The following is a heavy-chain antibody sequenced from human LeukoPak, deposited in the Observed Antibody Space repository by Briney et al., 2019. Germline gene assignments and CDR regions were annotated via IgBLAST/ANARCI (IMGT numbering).Heavy chain of an antibody. CDR1: GYSISSGYD. D-gene: IGHD3-3*01. CDR2: IHFSGAS. V-gene: IGHV4-38-2*02. J-gene: IGHJ5*02. Sequence: KTSETLSLTCSVSGYSISSGYDWGWIQQSLEKGLEWISSIHFSGASYYNPSLNSGATISVDTTKNKVSLKLTSVTAADTAVYYCARDWSGGPIDRWGQGTQVSVSS. CDR3: ARDWSGGPIDR.